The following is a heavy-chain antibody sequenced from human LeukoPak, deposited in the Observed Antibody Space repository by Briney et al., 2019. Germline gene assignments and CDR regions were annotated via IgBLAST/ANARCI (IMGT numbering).Heavy chain of an antibody. D-gene: IGHD3-22*01. Sequence: SETLSLTCTVSGGSISSASYFWGWIRQPPGKGLEWIGTLYYSGSAYYSASLKSRVTMSGDTSRNQFSLRLSSVNAADTAVYYCAKAGVRYSDSSALYAFDFWGPGTMVTVSS. V-gene: IGHV4-39*01. J-gene: IGHJ3*01. CDR3: AKAGVRYSDSSALYAFDF. CDR1: GGSISSASYF. CDR2: LYYSGSA.